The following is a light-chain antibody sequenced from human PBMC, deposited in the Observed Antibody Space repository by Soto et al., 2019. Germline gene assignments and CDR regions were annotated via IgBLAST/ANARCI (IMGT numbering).Light chain of an antibody. J-gene: IGKJ1*01. Sequence: DIQMTQSPSSLSASVGDRVTITCRASENIASYLNWYQQKPGKAPTLLVYAASSLESGAPPRFSGTVSGTDSTLTITSLQPDDLATYFCQQSYSTPWTFGQGTKVEL. CDR3: QQSYSTPWT. CDR1: ENIASY. V-gene: IGKV1-39*01. CDR2: AAS.